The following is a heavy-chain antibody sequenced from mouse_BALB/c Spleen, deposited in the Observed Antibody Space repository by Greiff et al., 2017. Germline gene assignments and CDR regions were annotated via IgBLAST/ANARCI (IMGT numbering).Heavy chain of an antibody. V-gene: IGHV3-2*02. Sequence: EVQLQESGPSLVKPSQSLSLTCTVTGYSITSDYAWNWIRQFPGNKLEWMGYISYSGSTSYNPSLKSRISITRDTSKNQFFLQLNSVTTEDTATYYCARRIYYGYGPFAYWGQGTLVTVSA. CDR3: ARRIYYGYGPFAY. CDR1: GYSITSDYA. CDR2: ISYSGST. J-gene: IGHJ3*01. D-gene: IGHD2-2*01.